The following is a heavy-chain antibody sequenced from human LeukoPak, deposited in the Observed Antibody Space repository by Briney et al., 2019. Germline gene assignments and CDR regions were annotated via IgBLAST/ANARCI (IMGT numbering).Heavy chain of an antibody. V-gene: IGHV4-61*02. CDR1: GGSISSGSYY. J-gene: IGHJ5*02. CDR3: ARRIAAAPMSWFDP. D-gene: IGHD6-13*01. Sequence: SRTLSLTCTVSGGSISSGSYYWSWIRQPAGRGLEWIGRIYTSGSTNYNPSLKSRVTISVDTSKNQFSLKLSSVTAADTAVYYCARRIAAAPMSWFDPWGQGTLVTVSS. CDR2: IYTSGST.